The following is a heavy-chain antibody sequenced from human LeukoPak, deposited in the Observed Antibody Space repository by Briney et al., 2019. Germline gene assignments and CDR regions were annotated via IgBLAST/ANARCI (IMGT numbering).Heavy chain of an antibody. CDR1: GFTFSTYS. D-gene: IGHD3-10*01. J-gene: IGHJ6*02. V-gene: IGHV3-30-3*01. CDR3: ARDHITLVRGVIYYYYGVDV. CDR2: ISYDGTNI. Sequence: GRSLRLYCAASGFTFSTYSMHWVRQAPGKGLEWVAVISYDGTNIYYADSVKGRFTISRDNSKNTLYLQMNSLRAEDTAVYDCARDHITLVRGVIYYYYGVDVWGQGTTATVSS.